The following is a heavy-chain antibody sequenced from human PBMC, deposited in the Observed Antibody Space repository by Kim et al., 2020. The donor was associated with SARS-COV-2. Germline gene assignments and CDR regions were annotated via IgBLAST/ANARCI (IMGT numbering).Heavy chain of an antibody. CDR2: ISAYNGNT. Sequence: ASVKVSCKASGYTFTSYGISWVRQAPGQGLEWMGWISAYNGNTNYAQKLQGRFTMTTDTSTSTAYMELRSLRSDDTAVYYCARDLSDSSGWYWIDYWGQGTLVTVSS. CDR3: ARDLSDSSGWYWIDY. J-gene: IGHJ4*02. V-gene: IGHV1-18*04. D-gene: IGHD6-19*01. CDR1: GYTFTSYG.